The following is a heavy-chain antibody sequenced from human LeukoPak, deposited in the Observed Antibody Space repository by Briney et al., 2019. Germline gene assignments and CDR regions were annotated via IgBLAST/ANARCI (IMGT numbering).Heavy chain of an antibody. J-gene: IGHJ4*01. CDR1: GGSISSYY. CDR3: AGFWLEVCGLGY. Sequence: PSETLSLTCTVSGGSISSYYWSWIRQPPGKGLEWIGYIYYSGSTNYNPSLKSRVTISVDTSKNQFSLKLSSVTAADTAVYYCAGFWLEVCGLGYLGQGTLVTVSS. D-gene: IGHD3-3*01. CDR2: IYYSGST. V-gene: IGHV4-59*08.